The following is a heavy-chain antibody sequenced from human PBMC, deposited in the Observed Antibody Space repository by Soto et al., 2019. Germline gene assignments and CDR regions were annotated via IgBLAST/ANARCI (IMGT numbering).Heavy chain of an antibody. D-gene: IGHD3-22*01. CDR1: GYIFTNHY. CDR3: ASADYYDSSGFYYDC. Sequence: QVQLVQSGAEVKKPGASVKVSCKASGYIFTNHYIHWVRQAPGQGLEWMGIINPSGGSTNYLQKFQGRITMTSDTSTSTVYMELSSLRSEDTAVYFCASADYYDSSGFYYDCWGQGTLVTVSS. CDR2: INPSGGST. V-gene: IGHV1-46*01. J-gene: IGHJ4*02.